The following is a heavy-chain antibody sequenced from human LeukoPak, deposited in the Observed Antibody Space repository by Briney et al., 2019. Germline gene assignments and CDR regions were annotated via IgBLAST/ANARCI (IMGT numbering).Heavy chain of an antibody. J-gene: IGHJ6*03. CDR2: IRYDGSNK. Sequence: PGGSLRLSCAASGFTFSSYGMHWVRQDPGKGLEWMAFIRYDGSNKYYADSVKGRFTISRDNSKNTLYLQMKSLRAEDTAVYYCAKGGGYEAQYYYYYLDVWGKGTTVTISS. D-gene: IGHD5-12*01. V-gene: IGHV3-30*02. CDR3: AKGGGYEAQYYYYYLDV. CDR1: GFTFSSYG.